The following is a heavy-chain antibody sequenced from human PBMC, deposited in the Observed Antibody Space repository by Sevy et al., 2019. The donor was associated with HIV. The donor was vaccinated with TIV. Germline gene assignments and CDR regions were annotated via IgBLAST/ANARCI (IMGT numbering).Heavy chain of an antibody. Sequence: GGSLRLSCAASGFTFSTYAMTWVRQAPGKGLEWVSDISGSGGSTYYADSVQGRFTISRDNAKNTMYLQMNSLRPEDTDVYYCEKDCVSGTYYTGDFDCWGQGTLVTVSS. CDR3: EKDCVSGTYYTGDFDC. D-gene: IGHD3-10*01. J-gene: IGHJ4*02. CDR2: ISGSGGST. CDR1: GFTFSTYA. V-gene: IGHV3-23*01.